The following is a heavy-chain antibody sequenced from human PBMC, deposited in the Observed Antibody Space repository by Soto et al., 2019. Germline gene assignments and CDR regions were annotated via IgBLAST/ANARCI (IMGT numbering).Heavy chain of an antibody. CDR3: KRDWEITVSTGSFGGF. V-gene: IGHV1-69*08. CDR1: GGTFSPYT. D-gene: IGHD3-10*01. Sequence: QVQLVQSGAEVKKPGSSVKVSCKASGGTFSPYTINWVRQAPGQGLEWMGRIIPLHGVTNYAQKFQARVTITADKSPSTAYMELSGLRFEDTAMYYCKRDWEITVSTGSFGGFWGRGTLVTVSS. J-gene: IGHJ4*02. CDR2: IIPLHGVT.